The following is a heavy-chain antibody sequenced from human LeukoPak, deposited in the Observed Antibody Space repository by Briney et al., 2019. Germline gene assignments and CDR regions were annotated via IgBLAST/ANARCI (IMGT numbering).Heavy chain of an antibody. V-gene: IGHV4-4*07. Sequence: PSETLSLTCTVSGGSISSYYWSWIRQPAGKGLEWTGRVYTSGSTNYNPSLKSRVTMSVDTSKNQFSLKLSSVTAADTAVYYCAREGWLRFDGGTGFDYWGQGTLVTVSS. J-gene: IGHJ4*02. CDR2: VYTSGST. CDR3: AREGWLRFDGGTGFDY. CDR1: GGSISSYY. D-gene: IGHD5-12*01.